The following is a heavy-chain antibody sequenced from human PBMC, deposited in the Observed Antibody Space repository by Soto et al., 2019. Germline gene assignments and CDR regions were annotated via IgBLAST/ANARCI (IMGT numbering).Heavy chain of an antibody. D-gene: IGHD3-16*01. Sequence: QVQLQPWGAGLLKPSETLSLTCAVYGGSFSGYYWSWIRQPPGKGLEWIGEINHSGSTNYNPSLKRRVTTSVDASKNQFSLKLSSVTAADTAVYYCAKELGHYVWGSYRRNPFDYWGQGTLVTVSS. CDR3: AKELGHYVWGSYRRNPFDY. CDR2: INHSGST. J-gene: IGHJ4*02. V-gene: IGHV4-34*01. CDR1: GGSFSGYY.